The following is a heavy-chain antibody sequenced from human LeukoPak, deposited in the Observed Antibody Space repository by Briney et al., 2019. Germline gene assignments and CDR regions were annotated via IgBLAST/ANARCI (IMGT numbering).Heavy chain of an antibody. CDR3: GRLARNAWYAVDY. CDR2: ILPDGSEK. Sequence: GGSLRLSCAASDFTFSFYWMTWVRQAPGEGLEWVANILPDGSEKYYLDSVKGRFTISRDNPTNSLYLQINSLRAEDTALYYCGRLARNAWYAVDYWGQGTLVTVSS. D-gene: IGHD6-19*01. V-gene: IGHV3-7*01. J-gene: IGHJ4*02. CDR1: DFTFSFYW.